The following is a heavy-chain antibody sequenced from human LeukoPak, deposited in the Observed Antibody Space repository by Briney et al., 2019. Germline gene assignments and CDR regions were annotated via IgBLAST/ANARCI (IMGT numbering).Heavy chain of an antibody. D-gene: IGHD6-19*01. CDR2: ISSDGSNK. Sequence: GGSLRLSCAASAFTFRTSAMHWVRQAPGKGLEWVAFISSDGSNKFYADSVKGRFTVSRDNSKNTLYLQMNSLRAEDTAVYYCAKDWSAVAGRHLDYWGQGTLVTVSS. CDR3: AKDWSAVAGRHLDY. V-gene: IGHV3-30-3*01. CDR1: AFTFRTSA. J-gene: IGHJ4*02.